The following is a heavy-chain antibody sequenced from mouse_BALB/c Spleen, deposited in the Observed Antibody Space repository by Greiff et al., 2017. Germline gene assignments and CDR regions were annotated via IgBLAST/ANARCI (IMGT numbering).Heavy chain of an antibody. CDR1: GFTFSDYY. J-gene: IGHJ4*01. CDR2: ISDGGSYT. D-gene: IGHD2-14*01. V-gene: IGHV5-4*02. CDR3: AVRVYYAMDY. Sequence: EVQLVESGGGLVKPGGSLKLSCAASGFTFSDYYMYWVRQTPEKRLEWVATISDGGSYTYYPDSVKGRFTISRDNAKNNLYLQMSSLKSEDTAMYYCAVRVYYAMDYWGQGTSVTVAS.